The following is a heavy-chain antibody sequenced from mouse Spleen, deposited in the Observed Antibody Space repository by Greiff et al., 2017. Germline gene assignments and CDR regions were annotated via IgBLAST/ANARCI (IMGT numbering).Heavy chain of an antibody. D-gene: IGHD2-1*01. CDR3: TRWGIYFFDV. CDR2: IDPETGGT. J-gene: IGHJ1*01. Sequence: VQLQQSGAELVRPGASVTLSCKASGYTFTDYEMHWVKQTPVHGLEWIGAIDPETGGTAYNQKFKGEAILTADKSSSTAYMELRSLTSEDSAVYYCTRWGIYFFDVWGAGTTVTVSS. V-gene: IGHV1-15*01. CDR1: GYTFTDYE.